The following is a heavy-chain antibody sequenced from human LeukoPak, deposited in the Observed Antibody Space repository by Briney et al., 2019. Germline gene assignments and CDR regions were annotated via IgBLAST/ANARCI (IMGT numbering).Heavy chain of an antibody. CDR1: GGSISGSTYY. CDR3: ARRGYSGIDY. V-gene: IGHV4-39*01. D-gene: IGHD5-12*01. Sequence: PSETLSLTCTVSGGSISGSTYYWGWIRQPPGKGLEWIGSIYYSGGTYYSPSLKSRVTISVDTSKNQFSLKLTSVTAADTAIYYCARRGYSGIDYWGQGALVTVSS. CDR2: IYYSGGT. J-gene: IGHJ4*02.